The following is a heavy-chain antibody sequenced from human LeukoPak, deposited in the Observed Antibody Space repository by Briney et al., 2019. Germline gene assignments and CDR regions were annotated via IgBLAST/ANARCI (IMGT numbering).Heavy chain of an antibody. V-gene: IGHV4-34*01. Sequence: SETLSLTCAVYGGSFSGYYWSWIRQPPGKGLEWIGEINHSGSTNYNPSLKSRVTISVDTSKNQCSLKLSSVTAADTAVYYCARRTRIAARPSDRYWYFDLWGRGTLVTVSS. CDR3: ARRTRIAARPSDRYWYFDL. D-gene: IGHD6-6*01. CDR2: INHSGST. J-gene: IGHJ2*01. CDR1: GGSFSGYY.